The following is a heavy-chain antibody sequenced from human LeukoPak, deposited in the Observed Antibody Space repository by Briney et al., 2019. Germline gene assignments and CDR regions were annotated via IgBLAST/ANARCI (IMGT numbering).Heavy chain of an antibody. CDR3: NDLKAAGRDAFDI. D-gene: IGHD6-13*01. V-gene: IGHV3-23*01. Sequence: PGGSLRLSCATSGFTFSNYNMNWVRQAPGKGLEWVSTLSTGGGSAYYADSVKGRFTVSRDNSKNTLYLQMNSLRAEDTAVYYCNDLKAAGRDAFDIWGQGTMVTVSS. CDR2: LSTGGGSA. J-gene: IGHJ3*02. CDR1: GFTFSNYN.